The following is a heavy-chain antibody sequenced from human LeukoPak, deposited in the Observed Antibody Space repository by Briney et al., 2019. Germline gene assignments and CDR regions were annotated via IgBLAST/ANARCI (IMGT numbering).Heavy chain of an antibody. J-gene: IGHJ6*02. CDR3: ARDAKDSSGSYYYYYGMDV. V-gene: IGHV1-46*01. D-gene: IGHD6-19*01. CDR2: IYPRDGST. Sequence: GASVKVSCKASGYTFTINYIHWVRQAPGQGLEWMGMIYPRDGSTSYAQKFQGRVTVTRDTSTSTVHMELSGLRSEDTAVYYCARDAKDSSGSYYYYYGMDVWGQGTTVTVSS. CDR1: GYTFTINY.